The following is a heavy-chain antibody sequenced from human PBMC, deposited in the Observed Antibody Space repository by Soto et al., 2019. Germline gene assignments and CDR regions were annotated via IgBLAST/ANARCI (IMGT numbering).Heavy chain of an antibody. J-gene: IGHJ6*02. Sequence: GESLKISCKGSGYSFTSYWISWVRQMPGKGLEWMGRIDPSDSYTNYSPSFQGHVTISADKSISTAYLQWSSLKASDTAMYYCARPDHYYCLDVWLQGTTDAASS. CDR2: IDPSDSYT. CDR1: GYSFTSYW. V-gene: IGHV5-10-1*01. CDR3: ARPDHYYCLDV.